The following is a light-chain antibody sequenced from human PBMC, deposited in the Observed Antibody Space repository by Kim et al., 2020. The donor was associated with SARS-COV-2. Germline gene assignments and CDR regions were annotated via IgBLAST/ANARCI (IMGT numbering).Light chain of an antibody. CDR1: QSVSSN. CDR3: HQYNNWPLT. Sequence: SPGERATLSCSASQSVSSNFAWYQQKPGQAPRLLIYDASTRATGIPARFSGSGSGTQFTLTISSLQSQDFAVYYCHQYNNWPLTFGGGTKVEIK. J-gene: IGKJ4*01. CDR2: DAS. V-gene: IGKV3-15*01.